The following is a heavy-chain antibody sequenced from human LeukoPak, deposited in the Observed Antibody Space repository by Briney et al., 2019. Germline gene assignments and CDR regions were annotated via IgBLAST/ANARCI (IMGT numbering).Heavy chain of an antibody. D-gene: IGHD1-26*01. Sequence: GGSLRLSCAASGFTFSSYAMSWVRQAPGKGLEWVSAISGSGGSTYYADSVKGRFTISRDNSKNTLYLQMNSLRAEDTAVYYCAKLGSGSFLVGNWFDLWGQGTLVTVSS. CDR2: ISGSGGST. CDR1: GFTFSSYA. CDR3: AKLGSGSFLVGNWFDL. V-gene: IGHV3-23*01. J-gene: IGHJ5*02.